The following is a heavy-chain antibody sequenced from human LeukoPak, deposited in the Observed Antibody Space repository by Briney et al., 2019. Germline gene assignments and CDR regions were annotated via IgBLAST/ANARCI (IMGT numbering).Heavy chain of an antibody. V-gene: IGHV1-69*05. CDR3: AREGRGYSYGQVESWFDP. CDR1: GGTFSSYA. CDR2: IIPIFGTA. J-gene: IGHJ5*02. D-gene: IGHD5-18*01. Sequence: ASVKVSCKASGGTFSSYAISWVRQAPGQGLEWMGRIIPIFGTANYAQKFQGRVTITTDECTSTAYMELSSLRSEDTAVYYCAREGRGYSYGQVESWFDPWGQGTLVTVSS.